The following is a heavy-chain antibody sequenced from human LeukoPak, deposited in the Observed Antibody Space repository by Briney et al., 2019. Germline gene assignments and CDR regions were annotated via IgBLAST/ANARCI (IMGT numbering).Heavy chain of an antibody. CDR1: GFTFSSYA. V-gene: IGHV3-30*07. CDR3: AKALGGYHFDY. J-gene: IGHJ4*02. CDR2: ISYDGSNK. D-gene: IGHD3-16*01. Sequence: PGRSLRLSCAASGFTFSSYAMHWVRQAPGEGLEWVAVISYDGSNKYYADSVKGRFTISRDNSKNTLFLHMNSLRAEDTAVYYCAKALGGYHFDYWGQGTLVTVSS.